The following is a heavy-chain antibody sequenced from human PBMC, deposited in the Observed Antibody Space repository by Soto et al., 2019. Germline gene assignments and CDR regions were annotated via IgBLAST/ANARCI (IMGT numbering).Heavy chain of an antibody. D-gene: IGHD3-10*01. J-gene: IGHJ4*02. V-gene: IGHV4-30-2*01. CDR3: ARAIGWFGELLGGYYFDY. CDR2: IYHSGST. Sequence: QLQLQESGSGLVKPSQTLSLTCAVSGGSISSGGYSWSWIRQPPGKGLEWIGYIYHSGSTYYNPSLKRRVTISVDRSKNQFSLKLSSVTAADTAVYYCARAIGWFGELLGGYYFDYWGKGTLVTVSS. CDR1: GGSISSGGYS.